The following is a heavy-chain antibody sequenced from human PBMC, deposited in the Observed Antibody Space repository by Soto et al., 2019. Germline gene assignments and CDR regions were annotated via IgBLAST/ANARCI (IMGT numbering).Heavy chain of an antibody. D-gene: IGHD6-13*01. CDR3: ASLAAAGTWFDP. V-gene: IGHV1-69*01. J-gene: IGHJ5*02. CDR2: IIPIFGTA. CDR1: GGTFSSYA. Sequence: QVQLVQSGAEVKKPGSSVKVSCKASGGTFSSYAISWVRQAPVQGLEWMGGIIPIFGTANYAQKFQGRVTITSDESTSTAYMELSSLRSEDTAVYYCASLAAAGTWFDPWGQGTLVTVSS.